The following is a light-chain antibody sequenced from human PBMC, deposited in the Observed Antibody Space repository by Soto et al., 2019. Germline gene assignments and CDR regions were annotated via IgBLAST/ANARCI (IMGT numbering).Light chain of an antibody. J-gene: IGLJ2*01. V-gene: IGLV7-43*01. CDR1: AGAVTSAYY. Sequence: QAVVTQEPSLTVSPRATVTLTCASSAGAVTSAYYTNWLQQKPGQAPRALIYSTSEKHSWTPARFSGSLLGGKAALTLSAAQPEDEADYYCLLYYGGAQVLFGGGTKLTVL. CDR2: STS. CDR3: LLYYGGAQVL.